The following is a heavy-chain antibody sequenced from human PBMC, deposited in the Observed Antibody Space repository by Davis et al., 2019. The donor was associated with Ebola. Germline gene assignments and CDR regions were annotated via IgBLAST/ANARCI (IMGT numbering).Heavy chain of an antibody. D-gene: IGHD5-18*01. CDR1: GYY. Sequence: AASVKVSCKGSGYYLHWVRQAPGQGLEWMGRINPNGGDPKYAQKFQGRVTMTRDTSISTGYMELSRLRSDDTAVYYCARGGVRLWLLFDYWGQGTLVTVSS. CDR2: INPNGGDP. J-gene: IGHJ4*02. V-gene: IGHV1-2*06. CDR3: ARGGVRLWLLFDY.